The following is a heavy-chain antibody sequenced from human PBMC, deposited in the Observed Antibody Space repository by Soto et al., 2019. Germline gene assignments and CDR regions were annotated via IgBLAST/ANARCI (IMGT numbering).Heavy chain of an antibody. CDR3: ARGPEDSSSWYFAD. V-gene: IGHV1-69*01. J-gene: IGHJ4*01. CDR2: LIPMFETP. D-gene: IGHD6-13*01. CDR1: GGIFSNYA. Sequence: QVQLVQSGAEVKRPGSSVKVSCKASGGIFSNYAISWVRQAPGHGLEWMGGLIPMFETPNYAHQFHGRVTITADGSTSTAYMELRSLTFEDTAGYYCARGPEDSSSWYFADWGHGTLVTVSS.